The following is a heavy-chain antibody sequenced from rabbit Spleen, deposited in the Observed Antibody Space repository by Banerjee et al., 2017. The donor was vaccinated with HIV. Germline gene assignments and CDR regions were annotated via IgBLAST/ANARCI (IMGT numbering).Heavy chain of an antibody. CDR2: IAGSSSGFT. Sequence: QSLEESGGDLVKPGASLTLSCKASGFSFSSSDYMCWVRQAPGKGLEWISCIAGSSSGFTYSATWAKGRFTCSKTSSTTVTLQMTSLTAADTATYFCARDPVIAGSAYYDLWGPGTLVTVS. V-gene: IGHV1S40*01. CDR1: GFSFSSSDY. J-gene: IGHJ6*01. D-gene: IGHD8-1*01. CDR3: ARDPVIAGSAYYDL.